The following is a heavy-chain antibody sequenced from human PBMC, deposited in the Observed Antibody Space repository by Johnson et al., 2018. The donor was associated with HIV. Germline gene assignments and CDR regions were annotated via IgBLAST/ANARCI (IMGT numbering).Heavy chain of an antibody. Sequence: MQLVVSGGGVVRPGGSLRLSCAASGFTFSSYWMGWVRQAPGKGLEWVANIKQDGSEKYYVDSLKGRFTISIDNAKNSLYLQMNSLRAEDTAVYYCATFGGGSFHAFDIWGQGTKVTVSS. CDR1: GFTFSSYW. D-gene: IGHD1-26*01. J-gene: IGHJ3*02. CDR3: ATFGGGSFHAFDI. V-gene: IGHV3-7*05. CDR2: IKQDGSEK.